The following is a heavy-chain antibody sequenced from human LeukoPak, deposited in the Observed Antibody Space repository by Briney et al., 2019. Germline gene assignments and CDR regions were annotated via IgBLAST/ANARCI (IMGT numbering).Heavy chain of an antibody. V-gene: IGHV3-66*03. J-gene: IGHJ4*02. D-gene: IGHD6-19*01. Sequence: PGGSLRLSCTVSGFTVSSNSMSWVRQAPGKGLEWVSFIFSSTHYSDSVKGRFTISRDNSKNTLYLQMNSLRAEDTAVYYCAKELSGPGDWGQGTLVTVSS. CDR1: GFTVSSNS. CDR3: AKELSGPGD. CDR2: IFSST.